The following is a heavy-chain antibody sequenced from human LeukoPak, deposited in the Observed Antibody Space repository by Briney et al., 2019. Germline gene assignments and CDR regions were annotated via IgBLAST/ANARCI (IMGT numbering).Heavy chain of an antibody. Sequence: PSETLSLTCTVSGGSISSSSYYWGWIRQPPGKGLEWIGSIYYSGSTYYNPSLKSRVTISVDTSKNQFSLKLGSVTAADTAVYYCARNVVVVTALGAFDIWGQGTMVTVSS. J-gene: IGHJ3*02. D-gene: IGHD2-21*02. CDR2: IYYSGST. V-gene: IGHV4-39*01. CDR1: GGSISSSSYY. CDR3: ARNVVVVTALGAFDI.